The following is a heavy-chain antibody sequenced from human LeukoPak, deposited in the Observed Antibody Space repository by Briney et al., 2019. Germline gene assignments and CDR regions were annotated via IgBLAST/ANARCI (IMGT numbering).Heavy chain of an antibody. CDR1: GFTFSSYT. D-gene: IGHD2-21*01. CDR2: ISGSGAGT. V-gene: IGHV3-23*01. J-gene: IGHJ3*02. Sequence: GGSLRLSCAASGFTFSSYTMNWVRQAPGKGLEWVSAISGSGAGTYYADSVKGRFTISRDNSWNTLYLQMSSLRVEDTAVYYCAKDQVISGSEASDIWGQGTMVTVSS. CDR3: AKDQVISGSEASDI.